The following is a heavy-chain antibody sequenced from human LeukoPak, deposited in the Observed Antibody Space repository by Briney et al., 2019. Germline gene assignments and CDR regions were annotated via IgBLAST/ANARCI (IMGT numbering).Heavy chain of an antibody. V-gene: IGHV3-23*01. CDR3: TKAGDYYDSSAYYNYYYGMDV. Sequence: GGSRRLSCVASGFTFSSYWMSWVRQAPGKGLEWVSAISGGGHTTHYADSVKGRFTISRDNSKNTLELQMNSLRAEDTAVYYCTKAGDYYDSSAYYNYYYGMDVWGQGTTVTVSS. D-gene: IGHD3-22*01. J-gene: IGHJ6*02. CDR2: ISGGGHTT. CDR1: GFTFSSYW.